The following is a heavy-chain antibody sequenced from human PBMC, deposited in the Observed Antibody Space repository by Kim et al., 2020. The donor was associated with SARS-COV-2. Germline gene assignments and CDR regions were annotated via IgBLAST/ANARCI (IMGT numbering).Heavy chain of an antibody. CDR2: LVGSGGEI. J-gene: IGHJ4*02. Sequence: GGSLRLSCAASGFTFRSYAMAWVRQVEGKGLELVSGLVGSGGEIDYADSVKGRFIISRDNSGNTLYLQMNSLRVEDSATYYCAKDAVSGDGYWAFDFWGQGTLVTVSS. V-gene: IGHV3-23*01. CDR1: GFTFRSYA. D-gene: IGHD5-12*01. CDR3: AKDAVSGDGYWAFDF.